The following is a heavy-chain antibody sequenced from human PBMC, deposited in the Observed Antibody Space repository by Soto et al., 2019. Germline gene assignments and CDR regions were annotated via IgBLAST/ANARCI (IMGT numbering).Heavy chain of an antibody. Sequence: PGGSLRLSCTASGFTFSEYSMSWVRQAPGKGLEWVSSITHSGTYVYYADSVKGRFTISRDSASNSLFLQMTSLRAEDTAVYHCARARGNDWYSDYWGQGTLGTVS. CDR2: ITHSGTYV. J-gene: IGHJ4*02. CDR1: GFTFSEYS. D-gene: IGHD5-12*01. V-gene: IGHV3-21*01. CDR3: ARARGNDWYSDY.